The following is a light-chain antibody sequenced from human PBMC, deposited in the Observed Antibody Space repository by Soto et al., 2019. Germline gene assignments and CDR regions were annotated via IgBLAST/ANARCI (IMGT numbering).Light chain of an antibody. CDR3: SSFAGSHTVL. CDR1: NSDVGSYDY. V-gene: IGLV2-8*01. J-gene: IGLJ3*02. Sequence: QSVLTQPPSASGSPGQSVTISCTGTNSDVGSYDYVSWYQQHPGKVPKLIIFEVTKRPSGVPDRFSGSKSGNTASLTVSGLRTGDEADYYCSSFAGSHTVLFGGGTKVTVL. CDR2: EVT.